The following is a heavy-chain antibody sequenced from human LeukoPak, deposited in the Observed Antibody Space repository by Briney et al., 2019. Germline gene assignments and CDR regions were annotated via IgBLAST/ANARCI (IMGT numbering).Heavy chain of an antibody. V-gene: IGHV3-23*01. CDR1: GFTFSSYA. Sequence: PGGSLRLSCAASGFTFSSYAMSWVRQAPGKGLEWASVISGSGGSTYYADSVKGRFTISRDNSKNTLYLQMSSLRAEDTAEYYCARSTSGSWTPFDYWGQGTLVTVSS. D-gene: IGHD6-13*01. CDR2: ISGSGGST. CDR3: ARSTSGSWTPFDY. J-gene: IGHJ4*02.